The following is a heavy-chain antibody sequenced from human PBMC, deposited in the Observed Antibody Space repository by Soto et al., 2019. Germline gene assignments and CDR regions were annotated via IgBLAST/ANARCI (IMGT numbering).Heavy chain of an antibody. CDR3: ARDYSSGWDDAFDI. CDR1: GYSISSGYY. D-gene: IGHD6-19*01. J-gene: IGHJ3*02. V-gene: IGHV4-38-2*02. CDR2: IYHSGST. Sequence: SETLSLTCAVSGYSISSGYYWGWIRQPPGKGLEWIGSIYHSGSTYYNPSLKSRVTISVDTSKNQFSLKLSSVTAADTAVYYCARDYSSGWDDAFDIWGQGTMVTVS.